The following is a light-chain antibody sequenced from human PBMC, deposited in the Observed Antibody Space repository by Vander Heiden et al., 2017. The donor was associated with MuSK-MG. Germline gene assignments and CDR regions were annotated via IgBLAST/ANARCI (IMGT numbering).Light chain of an antibody. CDR3: CSFGDSNSSPCV. V-gene: IGLV2-11*01. CDR1: SSDIGGYNY. J-gene: IGLJ1*01. CDR2: DVT. Sequence: QSALTQPRSVSGSPGQSVTISCTGTSSDIGGYNYVSWYQQHPGKAPKLMIFDVTQRPSGVPDRFLGSNSGNTASPTTSGLQAEDEADDYCCSFGDSNSSPCVFGTGTTLTVL.